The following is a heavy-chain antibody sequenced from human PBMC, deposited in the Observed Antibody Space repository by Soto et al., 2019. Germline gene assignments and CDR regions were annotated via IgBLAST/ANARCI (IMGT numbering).Heavy chain of an antibody. V-gene: IGHV4-31*03. CDR3: ARGGVWGSYRSVLNWFDP. D-gene: IGHD3-16*02. CDR1: GGSISSGGYY. Sequence: SETLSLTCTVSGGSISSGGYYWSWIRQHPGKGLEWIGYIYYSGSTYYNPSLKSRVTISVDTSKNQFSLKLSSVTAADTAVYYCARGGVWGSYRSVLNWFDPWGQGTLVTVSS. CDR2: IYYSGST. J-gene: IGHJ5*02.